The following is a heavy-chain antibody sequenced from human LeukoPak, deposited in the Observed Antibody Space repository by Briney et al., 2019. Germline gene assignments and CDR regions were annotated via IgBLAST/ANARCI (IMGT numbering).Heavy chain of an antibody. D-gene: IGHD3-10*01. Sequence: GGSLRLSCAAAGFTFSTYWMSWVRQAPGKGLEWGSNIKFDGSEKYYVDSVKGRLTISRDNAQNLLYLQMNSLRVDDTAVYYCGRAYGAGSCDYWGQGTLVTVSS. CDR1: GFTFSTYW. V-gene: IGHV3-7*01. CDR3: GRAYGAGSCDY. J-gene: IGHJ4*02. CDR2: IKFDGSEK.